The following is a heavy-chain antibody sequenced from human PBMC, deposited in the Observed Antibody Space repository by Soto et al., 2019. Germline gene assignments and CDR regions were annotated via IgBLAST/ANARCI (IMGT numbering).Heavy chain of an antibody. CDR2: IIPIFGTA. Sequence: ASVKVSCKASGRTFSSYAISWVGQAAGQGLEWMGGIIPIFGTANYAEKFQGRVTITADESTSTAYMELSSLRSEDTAVYYCARGLVDKYMFLEYLGQVTLYSVSS. V-gene: IGHV1-69*13. J-gene: IGHJ4*02. D-gene: IGHD3-10*02. CDR1: GRTFSSYA. CDR3: ARGLVDKYMFLEY.